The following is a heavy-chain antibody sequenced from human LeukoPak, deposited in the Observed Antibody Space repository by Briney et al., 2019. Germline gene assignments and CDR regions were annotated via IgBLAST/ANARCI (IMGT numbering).Heavy chain of an antibody. CDR3: ARARRLIGSGSLGDFDY. J-gene: IGHJ4*02. D-gene: IGHD3-10*01. Sequence: PSETLSLTCTVSGGSISRYYWGWIRQPPGKGLEWIGYIYYSGSTNYNPSLKSRVTISVDTSKNQFSLKLSSVTAADTDVYYCARARRLIGSGSLGDFDYWGQGTLVTVSS. CDR1: GGSISRYY. CDR2: IYYSGST. V-gene: IGHV4-59*01.